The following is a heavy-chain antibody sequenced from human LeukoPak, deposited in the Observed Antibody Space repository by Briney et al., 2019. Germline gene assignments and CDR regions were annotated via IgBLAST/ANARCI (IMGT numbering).Heavy chain of an antibody. CDR1: GYTFTSYY. CDR2: INPSGGST. CDR3: ARDVGGNSYYCYYMDV. D-gene: IGHD4-23*01. J-gene: IGHJ6*03. Sequence: ASVKVSCKASGYTFTSYYMHWVRQAPGQGLEWMGIINPSGGSTSYAQKFQGRVTMTRDTSTSTVYMELSSLRSEDTAVYYCARDVGGNSYYCYYMDVRGKGTTVTVSS. V-gene: IGHV1-46*01.